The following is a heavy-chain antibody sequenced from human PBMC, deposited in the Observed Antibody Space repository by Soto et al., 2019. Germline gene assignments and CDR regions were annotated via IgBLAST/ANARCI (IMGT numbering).Heavy chain of an antibody. Sequence: SETLSLTSNVSGGSISSSSYYWGWIRQPPGKGLEWIGSIYYSGSTYYNPSLKSRVTISVDTSKNQFSLKLSSVTAADTAVYYCAVREYYYYGMDVWGQGTTVTVSS. CDR1: GGSISSSSYY. V-gene: IGHV4-39*01. J-gene: IGHJ6*02. CDR2: IYYSGST. CDR3: AVREYYYYGMDV. D-gene: IGHD1-26*01.